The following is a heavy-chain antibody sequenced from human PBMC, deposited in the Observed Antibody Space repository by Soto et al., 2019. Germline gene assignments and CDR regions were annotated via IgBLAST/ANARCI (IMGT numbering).Heavy chain of an antibody. Sequence: QVQLQESGPGLVKPSETLSLTCTVSGGSISSYYWSWIRQPPGKGLEWIGYIYYSGSTNYNPSLKSRVTISVDTSKNQFSLKLSSVTAADMAVYYCARDRGGYDTRDYYYYYMDVWGKGTTVTVSS. V-gene: IGHV4-59*01. CDR2: IYYSGST. D-gene: IGHD5-12*01. J-gene: IGHJ6*03. CDR1: GGSISSYY. CDR3: ARDRGGYDTRDYYYYYMDV.